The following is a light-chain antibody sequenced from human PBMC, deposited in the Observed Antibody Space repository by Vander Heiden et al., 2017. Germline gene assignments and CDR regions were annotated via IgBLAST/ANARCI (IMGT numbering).Light chain of an antibody. V-gene: IGLV1-44*01. J-gene: IGLJ2*01. Sequence: QSVLTQPPSASGTPGQRVTISCSGSSSNIGSNTVNWYQQLPGTAPKLLIYNNNQRPSGVPDRFSGSKSGTSASLAISGLQAEDEADYYCAAWDDSRNGVVFGGGTKLTVL. CDR2: NNN. CDR1: SSNIGSNT. CDR3: AAWDDSRNGVV.